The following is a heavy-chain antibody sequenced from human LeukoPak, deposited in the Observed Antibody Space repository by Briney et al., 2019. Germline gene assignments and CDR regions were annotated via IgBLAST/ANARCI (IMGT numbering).Heavy chain of an antibody. Sequence: GASVKVSCKAFRNTYIHWVRQAPGHGLEWMGWINPGTGGTNYAQKLQRRGNMTRDTSISTAYMDLSTLTSDDTAIYYCATDNPPYCNGGSCYFDWGQGTLVTVSS. CDR1: RNTY. J-gene: IGHJ4*02. CDR3: ATDNPPYCNGGSCYFD. V-gene: IGHV1-2*02. CDR2: INPGTGGT. D-gene: IGHD2-15*01.